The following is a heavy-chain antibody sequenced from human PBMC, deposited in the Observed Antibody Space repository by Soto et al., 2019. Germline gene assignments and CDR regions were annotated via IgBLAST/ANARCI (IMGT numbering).Heavy chain of an antibody. D-gene: IGHD4-17*01. J-gene: IGHJ6*02. CDR2: IWYDGSNK. Sequence: GGSLRLSCAASGFTFSSYGMHWVRQAPGKGLEWVAVIWYDGSNKYYADSVKGRFTISRDNSKNTLYLQMNSLRAEDTAVYYCARDSGITVAPYYYYYGMDVRGQGTTVTVSS. CDR1: GFTFSSYG. V-gene: IGHV3-33*01. CDR3: ARDSGITVAPYYYYYGMDV.